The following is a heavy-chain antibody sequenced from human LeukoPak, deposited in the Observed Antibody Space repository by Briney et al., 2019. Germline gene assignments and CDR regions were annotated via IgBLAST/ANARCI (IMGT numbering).Heavy chain of an antibody. CDR2: IIPIFGTA. CDR3: ASVAGYYDSSGYGRI. CDR1: GYTLTELS. D-gene: IGHD3-22*01. Sequence: GASVKVSCKVSGYTLTELSMHWVRQAPGQGLEWMGGIIPIFGTANYAQKFQGRVTITADESTSTAYMELSSLRSEDTAVYYCASVAGYYDSSGYGRIWGQGTMVTVSS. J-gene: IGHJ3*02. V-gene: IGHV1-69*13.